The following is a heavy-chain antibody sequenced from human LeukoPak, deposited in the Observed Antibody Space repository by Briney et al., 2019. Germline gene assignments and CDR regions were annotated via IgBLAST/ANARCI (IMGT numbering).Heavy chain of an antibody. D-gene: IGHD3-22*01. CDR2: ISGSGGST. J-gene: IGHJ3*02. CDR1: GFTFSSYA. CDR3: AKDYYDSSGYYTLGAFDI. Sequence: PGGSLRLSCAASGFTFSSYAMSWVRQAPGKGLEWASAISGSGGSTYYADSVKGRFTISRDNSKNTLYLQMNSLRAEDTGVYYCAKDYYDSSGYYTLGAFDIWGQGTMVTVSS. V-gene: IGHV3-23*01.